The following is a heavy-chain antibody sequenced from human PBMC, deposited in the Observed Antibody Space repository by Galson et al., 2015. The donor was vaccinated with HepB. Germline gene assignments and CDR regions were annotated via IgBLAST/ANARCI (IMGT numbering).Heavy chain of an antibody. D-gene: IGHD5-18*01. J-gene: IGHJ4*02. CDR2: ISSNGGST. Sequence: SLRLSCAASGFTFSSYAMHWVRQAPGKGLEYVSAISSNGGSTYYADSVKGRFTISRDNPKNTLYLQMSSLRAEDTAVYYCVKAGTSYGLSLGDYWGQGTLVTVSS. V-gene: IGHV3-64D*06. CDR1: GFTFSSYA. CDR3: VKAGTSYGLSLGDY.